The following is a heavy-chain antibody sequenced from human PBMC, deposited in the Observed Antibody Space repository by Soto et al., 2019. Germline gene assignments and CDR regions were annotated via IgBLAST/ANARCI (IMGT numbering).Heavy chain of an antibody. CDR2: ISGGGGST. Sequence: ELQLLESGGGLVQPGGCLRLSCVGSAFTFGNFAMSWVRQAPGKGLEWVSSISGGGGSTYYADSVKGRFMISRDNSKSTLYLQMNSLRAEDAALYYCATDIAVSHSTGHFNFWGQGTLVTVSP. V-gene: IGHV3-23*01. J-gene: IGHJ4*02. D-gene: IGHD6-19*01. CDR1: AFTFGNFA. CDR3: ATDIAVSHSTGHFNF.